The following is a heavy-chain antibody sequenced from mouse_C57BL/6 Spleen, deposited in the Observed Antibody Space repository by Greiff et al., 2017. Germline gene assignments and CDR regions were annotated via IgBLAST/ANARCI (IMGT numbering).Heavy chain of an antibody. D-gene: IGHD4-1*02. CDR3: ARFSTGTPDY. V-gene: IGHV5-6*01. CDR2: ISSGGSYT. Sequence: DVQLVESGGDLVKPGGSLKLSCAASGFTFSSYGMSWVRQTPDKRLEWVATISSGGSYTYYPDSVKGRFTISRDNAKNTLYLQMSSLKSEDTAMYYCARFSTGTPDYWGQGTTLTVSS. J-gene: IGHJ2*01. CDR1: GFTFSSYG.